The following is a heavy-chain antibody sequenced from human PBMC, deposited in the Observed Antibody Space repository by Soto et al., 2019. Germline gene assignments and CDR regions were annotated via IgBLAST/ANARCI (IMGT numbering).Heavy chain of an antibody. CDR2: LSYDGSNK. CDR3: VRDGPRIPIYRYGDY. Sequence: PGGSLRLSCAASGFTFSSVVMHWVRQAPGKGLEWVAALSYDGSNKNYADSVKGRFTISRDNSKSTLYLQMNSLTIEDTAVYDCVRDGPRIPIYRYGDYWGQGT. J-gene: IGHJ4*02. V-gene: IGHV3-30*04. CDR1: GFTFSSVV. D-gene: IGHD3-3*01.